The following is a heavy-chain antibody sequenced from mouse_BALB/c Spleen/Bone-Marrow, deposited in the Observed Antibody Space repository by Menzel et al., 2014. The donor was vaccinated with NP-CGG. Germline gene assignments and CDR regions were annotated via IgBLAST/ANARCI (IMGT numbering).Heavy chain of an antibody. CDR2: ILPGSGST. Sequence: QVQLKESGTELMKPGASVKISCKATGYTFSSYWIEWVNQRPGHGLEWIGEILPGSGSTNYNEKFKGKATFAADTSSNTAYMQLSSLTSEDSAVYYCARRGHGFAWFAYWGQGTLVTVSA. CDR1: GYTFSSYW. CDR3: ARRGHGFAWFAY. D-gene: IGHD1-2*01. J-gene: IGHJ3*01. V-gene: IGHV1-9*01.